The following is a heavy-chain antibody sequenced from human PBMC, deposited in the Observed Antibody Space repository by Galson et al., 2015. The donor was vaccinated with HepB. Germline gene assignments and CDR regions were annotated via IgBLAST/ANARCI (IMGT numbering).Heavy chain of an antibody. CDR1: GDSVSSNSAA. Sequence: CAISGDSVSSNSAAWNWIRQSPSRGLEWLGRTYYRSKWYNDYAVSVKSRITINPDTSKNQFSLQLNSVTPEDTAVYYCARGLTGYTYYYYYYGMDVWGQGTTVTVSS. V-gene: IGHV6-1*01. D-gene: IGHD3-9*01. CDR3: ARGLTGYTYYYYYYGMDV. J-gene: IGHJ6*02. CDR2: TYYRSKWYN.